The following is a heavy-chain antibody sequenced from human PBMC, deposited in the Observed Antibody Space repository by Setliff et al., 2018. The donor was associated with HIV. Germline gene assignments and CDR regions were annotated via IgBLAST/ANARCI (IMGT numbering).Heavy chain of an antibody. CDR3: ARVAHSSSYHYYGMDV. Sequence: SVKVSCKVSGYTLTELSRHWVRQAPGKGLEWMGAIIPMFGTGFYAQKFQGRVTITTDESRTTSYMELSSLRFEDTAVYFCARVAHSSSYHYYGMDVWGQGTTVTVSS. J-gene: IGHJ6*02. D-gene: IGHD6-19*01. CDR2: IIPMFGTG. V-gene: IGHV1-69*05. CDR1: GYTLTELS.